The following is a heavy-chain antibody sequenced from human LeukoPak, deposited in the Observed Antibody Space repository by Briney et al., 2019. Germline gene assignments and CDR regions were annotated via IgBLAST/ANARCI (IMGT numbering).Heavy chain of an antibody. V-gene: IGHV3-53*01. Sequence: PGGSLSLSCGSSGFTVSSNYMSWVRQAPGKGLEGVSVIYSGGSTYYADSVKGRFTISRDNSKNTLYLQMNSLRAKDTAVYYCATGGHYYDSSGIDYWGQGTLVTVSS. D-gene: IGHD3-22*01. CDR1: GFTVSSNY. J-gene: IGHJ4*02. CDR3: ATGGHYYDSSGIDY. CDR2: IYSGGST.